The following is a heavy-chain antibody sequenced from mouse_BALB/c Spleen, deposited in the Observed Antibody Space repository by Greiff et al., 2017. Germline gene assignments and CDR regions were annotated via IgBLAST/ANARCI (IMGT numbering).Heavy chain of an antibody. D-gene: IGHD1-1*01. V-gene: IGHV2-9*02. CDR3: ARDTSTVFSHCDY. CDR1: GFSLTSYG. Sequence: QVQLKESGPGLVAPSQSLSITCTVSGFSLTSYGVHWVRQPPGKGLEWLGVIWAGGSTNYNSALMSRLSISKDNSKSQVFLKMNSLQTDDTAMYYCARDTSTVFSHCDYWGQGTTLTVSA. CDR2: IWAGGST. J-gene: IGHJ2*01.